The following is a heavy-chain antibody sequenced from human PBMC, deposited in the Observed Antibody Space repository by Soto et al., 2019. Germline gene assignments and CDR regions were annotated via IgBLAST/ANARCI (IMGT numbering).Heavy chain of an antibody. CDR2: INPNSGGT. Sequence: ASVKVSCKASGYTFTGYYMHWVRQAPGQGLEWMGWINPNSGGTNYAQKFQGWVTMTRDTSISTAYMELSRLRSDDTAVYYCARDAHSSLSGSGGWAASGYERNAFDIWGQGTMVTVSS. J-gene: IGHJ3*02. CDR1: GYTFTGYY. CDR3: ARDAHSSLSGSGGWAASGYERNAFDI. V-gene: IGHV1-2*04. D-gene: IGHD6-6*01.